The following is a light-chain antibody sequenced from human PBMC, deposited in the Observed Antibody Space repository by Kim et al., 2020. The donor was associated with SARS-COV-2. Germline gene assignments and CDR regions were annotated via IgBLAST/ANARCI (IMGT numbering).Light chain of an antibody. Sequence: GQRVTISCSGSSPNIGSNTVHWSQQLPGTAPSLLIYNKNQRPSGVPDRFSGSKSGTSASLAISGLQSEHEADYYCAAYDDSLNGWVFGGGTQLTVL. CDR3: AAYDDSLNGWV. V-gene: IGLV1-44*01. CDR2: NKN. CDR1: SPNIGSNT. J-gene: IGLJ3*02.